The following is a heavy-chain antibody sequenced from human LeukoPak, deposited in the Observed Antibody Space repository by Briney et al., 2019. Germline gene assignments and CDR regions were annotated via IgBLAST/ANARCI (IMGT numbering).Heavy chain of an antibody. Sequence: SETLSLTCAVYGGSFSGYDWSWIRQPPGKGLEWIGEINHSGSTNYNPSLKSRVTISVDTSKNQFSLKLSSVTAADTAVYYCASAAHPITMVRGVTDYWGQGTLVTVSS. CDR3: ASAAHPITMVRGVTDY. D-gene: IGHD3-10*01. CDR2: INHSGST. J-gene: IGHJ4*02. V-gene: IGHV4-34*01. CDR1: GGSFSGYD.